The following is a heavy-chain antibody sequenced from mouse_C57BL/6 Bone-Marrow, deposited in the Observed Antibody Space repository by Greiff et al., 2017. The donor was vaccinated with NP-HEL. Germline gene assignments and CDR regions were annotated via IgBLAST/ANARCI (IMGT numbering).Heavy chain of an antibody. J-gene: IGHJ2*01. D-gene: IGHD2-1*01. V-gene: IGHV1-69*01. Sequence: QVQLKQPGAELVMPGASVKLSCKASGYTFTSYWMHWVKQRPGQGLEWIGEIDPSDSYTNYNQKFKGKSTLTVDKSSSTAYMQLSSLTSEDSAVYYCAIRDGKAYWGQGTTLTVSS. CDR1: GYTFTSYW. CDR3: AIRDGKAY. CDR2: IDPSDSYT.